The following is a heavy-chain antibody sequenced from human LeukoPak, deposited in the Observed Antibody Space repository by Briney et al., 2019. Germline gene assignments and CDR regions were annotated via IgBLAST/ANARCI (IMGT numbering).Heavy chain of an antibody. Sequence: ASVKVSCKASGYTFTSYDINWVRQATGQGLEWMGWMNPNSGNTGYAQKFQGRVTITADESTSTAYMELSSLRSEDTAVYYCARTGARYYDILTAPFDYWGQGTLVTVSS. D-gene: IGHD3-9*01. CDR3: ARTGARYYDILTAPFDY. V-gene: IGHV1-8*01. J-gene: IGHJ4*02. CDR2: MNPNSGNT. CDR1: GYTFTSYD.